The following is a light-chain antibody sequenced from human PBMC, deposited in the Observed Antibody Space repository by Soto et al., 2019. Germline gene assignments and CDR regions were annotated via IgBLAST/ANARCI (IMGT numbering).Light chain of an antibody. Sequence: QAALTQPLSVSGSPGQLVTISCTGTSSDVGGYNYVSWYQQHPGKAPKLMIYDVNKRPSGVPDRFSGSKSGNTASLTISGLQAEDEADYYCCSYAGSYTLVFGTGTKVTVL. CDR2: DVN. V-gene: IGLV2-11*01. CDR3: CSYAGSYTLV. CDR1: SSDVGGYNY. J-gene: IGLJ1*01.